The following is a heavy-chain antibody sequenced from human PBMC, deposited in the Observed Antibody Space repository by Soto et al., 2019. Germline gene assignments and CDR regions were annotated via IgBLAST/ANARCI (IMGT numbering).Heavy chain of an antibody. CDR1: GFSLTTSGLG. CDR3: AHSLIVDSILWGFDY. J-gene: IGHJ4*02. V-gene: IGHV2-5*02. Sequence: QITVKESGPTLVKPTQTLTLTCTFSGFSLTTSGLGVGWIRQPPGEALEWLAFIYWDDDKRYSPSLKSRVTINRDTSKNQVVLTMTNMDPVDTATYYCAHSLIVDSILWGFDYWGQGTLVTV. CDR2: IYWDDDK. D-gene: IGHD5-12*01.